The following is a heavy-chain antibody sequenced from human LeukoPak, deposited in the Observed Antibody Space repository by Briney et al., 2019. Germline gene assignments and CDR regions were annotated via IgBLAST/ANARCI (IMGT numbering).Heavy chain of an antibody. CDR3: ARGQVDSSGYSPWAFDI. J-gene: IGHJ3*02. V-gene: IGHV3-21*01. CDR2: GSSSSSYK. Sequence: GGSLRLSCAASGFTFSNAWMNWVRQAPGKGLEWVSSGSSSSSYKDYADSVKGRFTISRDNAKNSLYLQMNSLRAEDTAVYYCARGQVDSSGYSPWAFDIWGQGTMVTVSS. D-gene: IGHD3-22*01. CDR1: GFTFSNAW.